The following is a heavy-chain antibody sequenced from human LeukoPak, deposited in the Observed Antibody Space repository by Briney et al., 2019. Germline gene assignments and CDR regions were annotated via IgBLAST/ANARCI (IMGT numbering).Heavy chain of an antibody. D-gene: IGHD3-3*01. CDR2: ISSSGSTI. CDR3: ARGIRGITIFGVVDY. CDR1: GFTFSSYE. V-gene: IGHV3-48*03. J-gene: IGHJ4*02. Sequence: GGSLRLSCAASGFTFSSYEMNWVLQAPGKGLEWVSYISSSGSTIYYADSVKGRFTISRDNAKNSLYLQMNSLRAEDTAVYYCARGIRGITIFGVVDYWGQGTLVTVSS.